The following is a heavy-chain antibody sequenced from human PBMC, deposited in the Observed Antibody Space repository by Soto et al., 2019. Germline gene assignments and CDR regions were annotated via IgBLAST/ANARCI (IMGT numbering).Heavy chain of an antibody. CDR1: GGTFNNYA. J-gene: IGHJ4*02. CDR2: ITPIIGTA. CDR3: ARGGVDVVATSAFDY. Sequence: QVQLVQSGAEVKKPGSSVKVSCKASGGTFNNYAISWVRQAPGQGLEWMGGITPIIGTADYEHKFQGRLAISADESTGTTFMELSSLRSEDTALYYGARGGVDVVATSAFDYWGQGTLVTVSS. D-gene: IGHD5-12*01. V-gene: IGHV1-69*01.